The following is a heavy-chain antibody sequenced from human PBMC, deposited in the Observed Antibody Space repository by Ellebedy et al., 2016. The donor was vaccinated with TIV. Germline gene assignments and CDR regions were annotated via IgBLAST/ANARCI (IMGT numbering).Heavy chain of an antibody. V-gene: IGHV1-2*02. Sequence: AASVKVSCKSSGDTVSDDYVHWVRQAPGQGLEWMGWINPNSGGVKYAPRFQGRVSMTRETSMKTGFMQLSSLKSADTAVYYCARGLIFRGLIITKFDPWGQGTLVTVSS. CDR1: GDTVSDDY. CDR3: ARGLIFRGLIITKFDP. J-gene: IGHJ5*02. D-gene: IGHD3-10*01. CDR2: INPNSGGV.